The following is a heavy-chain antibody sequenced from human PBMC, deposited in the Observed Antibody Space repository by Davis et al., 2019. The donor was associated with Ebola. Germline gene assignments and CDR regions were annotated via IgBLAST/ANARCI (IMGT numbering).Heavy chain of an antibody. Sequence: SVKVSCKASGGSFNSYGINWVRQAPGQGPEWVGGIIPIFGTAKSAQQFLGRVTFTADDPTNTVYMELRSLRSDDTAVYYCAREAGRAFDIWGQGTVVTVSS. CDR3: AREAGRAFDI. CDR2: IIPIFGTA. V-gene: IGHV1-69*13. J-gene: IGHJ3*02. CDR1: GGSFNSYG.